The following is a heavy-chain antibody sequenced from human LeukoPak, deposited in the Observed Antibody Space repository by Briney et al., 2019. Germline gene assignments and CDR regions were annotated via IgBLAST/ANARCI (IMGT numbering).Heavy chain of an antibody. CDR2: ISYDGSNK. J-gene: IGHJ4*02. Sequence: PGGSLRLSCAASGFTFSSYGMHWVRQAPGKGLEWVAVISYDGSNKYYADSVKGRFTISRDNSKNTLYLQMNSLRAEDTAVYYCAKGLIVATILDYWGQGTLVTVSS. CDR1: GFTFSSYG. D-gene: IGHD5-12*01. V-gene: IGHV3-30*18. CDR3: AKGLIVATILDY.